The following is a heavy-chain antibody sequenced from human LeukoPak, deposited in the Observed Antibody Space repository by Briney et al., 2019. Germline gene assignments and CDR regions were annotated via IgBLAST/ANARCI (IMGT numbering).Heavy chain of an antibody. V-gene: IGHV3-53*01. CDR3: ASANSSSWPHDYDY. CDR2: IYGGGST. CDR1: GFTVSSNY. D-gene: IGHD6-13*01. Sequence: PGGSLRLSCAASGFTVSSNYMSWVRQAPGKGLEWVSVIYGGGSTYYADSVKGRFTISRDNSKNTLYLQMNSLRAEDTAVYYCASANSSSWPHDYDYWGQGTLVTVSA. J-gene: IGHJ4*02.